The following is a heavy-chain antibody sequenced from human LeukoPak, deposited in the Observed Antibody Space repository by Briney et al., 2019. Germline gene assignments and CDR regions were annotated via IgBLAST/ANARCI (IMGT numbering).Heavy chain of an antibody. CDR2: ISAYNGNT. D-gene: IGHD2-15*01. V-gene: IGHV1-18*04. Sequence: ASVKVSCKASGYTFTAYYMHWVRQAPGQGLEWMGWISAYNGNTNYAQNLRGRVTMTTDTSTSTAYMELRSLRSDDTAVYYCARGWFRREFDYWGQGTLVTVSS. CDR1: GYTFTAYY. J-gene: IGHJ4*02. CDR3: ARGWFRREFDY.